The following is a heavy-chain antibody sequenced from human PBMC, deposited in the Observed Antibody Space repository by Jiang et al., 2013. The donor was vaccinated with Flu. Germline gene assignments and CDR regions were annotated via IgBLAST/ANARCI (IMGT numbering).Heavy chain of an antibody. V-gene: IGHV5-51*01. CDR3: ARQFSTPSDLGAVDDLPYWYFDL. CDR1: GYSFTSYW. J-gene: IGHJ2*01. CDR2: IYPGDSDT. D-gene: IGHD2-2*01. Sequence: SCKGSGYSFTSYWIGWVRQMPGKGLEWMGIIYPGDSDTRYSPSFQGQVTISADKSISTAYLQWSSPKASDTAMYYCARQFSTPSDLGAVDDLPYWYFDLWGRGTLVTVSS.